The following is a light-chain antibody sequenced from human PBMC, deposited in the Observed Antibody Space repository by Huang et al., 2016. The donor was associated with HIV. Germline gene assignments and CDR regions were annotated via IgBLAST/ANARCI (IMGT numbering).Light chain of an antibody. J-gene: IGKJ1*01. Sequence: EILLTQAPGTLSLSPGERATLSCRASQSVSSSYLAWYQQKPGQAPRLRIYGASSRATGIPDRFSGSGSGTDFTLTISRLEPEDFAVYYCQQYGSSPATFGQGTKVEIK. CDR1: QSVSSSY. V-gene: IGKV3-20*01. CDR3: QQYGSSPAT. CDR2: GAS.